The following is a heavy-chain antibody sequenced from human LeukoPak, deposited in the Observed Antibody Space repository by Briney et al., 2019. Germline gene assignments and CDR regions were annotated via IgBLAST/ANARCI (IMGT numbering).Heavy chain of an antibody. CDR1: GGSISSYY. V-gene: IGHV4-59*01. J-gene: IGHJ4*02. Sequence: PSETLSLTCTVSGGSISSYYWSWIRQPPGKGLEWIGYIYYSGSTNYNPSLKGRVTISVDTSKNQFSLKLSSVTAADTAVYYCARAGDYVWGSYRPFDYWGQGTLVTVSS. D-gene: IGHD3-16*02. CDR2: IYYSGST. CDR3: ARAGDYVWGSYRPFDY.